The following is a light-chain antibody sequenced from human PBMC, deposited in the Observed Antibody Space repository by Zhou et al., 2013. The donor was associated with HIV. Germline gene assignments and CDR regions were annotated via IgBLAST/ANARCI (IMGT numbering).Light chain of an antibody. CDR2: DTS. J-gene: IGKJ2*01. Sequence: DIQMTQSPSSLSASVGDRVTITCQASQDISNYLNWYQQKPGEVPKVLIYDTSNLETGVPSRFRGSGSGTDFTLSITNLQSDDIATYYCQQHDRLPYTFGQGTKIEIK. CDR1: QDISNY. CDR3: QQHDRLPYT. V-gene: IGKV1-33*01.